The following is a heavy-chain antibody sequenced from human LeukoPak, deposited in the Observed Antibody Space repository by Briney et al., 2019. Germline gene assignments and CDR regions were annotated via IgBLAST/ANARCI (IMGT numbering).Heavy chain of an antibody. CDR3: AKDQKAGSGSFKYYFDY. CDR2: ISYDGSNK. CDR1: GFPFSSYS. D-gene: IGHD3-10*01. J-gene: IGHJ4*02. V-gene: IGHV3-30*18. Sequence: GGSLRLSCAASGFPFSSYSMNWVRQAPGKGLEWMAVISYDGSNKYYADSVKGRFTISRDNSKNTLYLQMNSLRAEDTAVYYCAKDQKAGSGSFKYYFDYWGQGTLVTVSS.